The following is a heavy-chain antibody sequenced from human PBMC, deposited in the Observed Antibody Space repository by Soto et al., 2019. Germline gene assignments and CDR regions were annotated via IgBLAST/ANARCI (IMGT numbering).Heavy chain of an antibody. D-gene: IGHD3-10*01. Sequence: GGSLRLSCAASGFPFSSYWMHWVRQAPGKGLVWVSRINSDGSSTSYADSVKGRFTISRDNAKNTLYLQMNSLRAEDTAVYYCARDDYYGSGSYEEYYYYYMDVWGKGTTVTVSS. CDR2: INSDGSST. J-gene: IGHJ6*03. V-gene: IGHV3-74*01. CDR1: GFPFSSYW. CDR3: ARDDYYGSGSYEEYYYYYMDV.